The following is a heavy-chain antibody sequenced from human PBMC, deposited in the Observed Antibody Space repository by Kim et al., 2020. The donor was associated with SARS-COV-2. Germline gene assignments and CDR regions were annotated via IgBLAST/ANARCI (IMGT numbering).Heavy chain of an antibody. V-gene: IGHV4-39*07. Sequence: LNSRVTISVDTSKNQFSLKLGSVTAADTAVYYCARVFQFYYDSSGDFDYWGQGTLVTVSS. D-gene: IGHD3-22*01. J-gene: IGHJ4*02. CDR3: ARVFQFYYDSSGDFDY.